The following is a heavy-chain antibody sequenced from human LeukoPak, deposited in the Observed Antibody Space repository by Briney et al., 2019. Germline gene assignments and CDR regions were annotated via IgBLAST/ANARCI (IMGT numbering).Heavy chain of an antibody. V-gene: IGHV4-59*11. CDR1: GGSISSHY. Sequence: SETLSLTCTVSGGSISSHYWSWIRQPPGKGLEWIGYIYYSGSTNYNPSLKSRVTISVDTSKNQFSLKLSSVTAADTAVYYCARSEDSSGYYVDWFDPWGQGTLVTVSS. J-gene: IGHJ5*02. CDR3: ARSEDSSGYYVDWFDP. D-gene: IGHD3-22*01. CDR2: IYYSGST.